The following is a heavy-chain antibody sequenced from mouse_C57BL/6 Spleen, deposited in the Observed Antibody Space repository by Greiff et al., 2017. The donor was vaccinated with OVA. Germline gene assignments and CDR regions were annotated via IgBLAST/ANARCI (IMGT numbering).Heavy chain of an antibody. Sequence: EVKLMESGPGLVKPSQSLSLTCSVTGYSITSGYYWNWIRQFPGNKLEWMGYISYDGSNNYNPSLKNRISITRDTSKNQFFLKLNSVTTEDTATYYCARYYYYGSSYVWYFDVWGTGTTVTVSS. CDR3: ARYYYYGSSYVWYFDV. CDR1: GYSITSGYY. V-gene: IGHV3-6*01. J-gene: IGHJ1*03. CDR2: ISYDGSN. D-gene: IGHD1-1*01.